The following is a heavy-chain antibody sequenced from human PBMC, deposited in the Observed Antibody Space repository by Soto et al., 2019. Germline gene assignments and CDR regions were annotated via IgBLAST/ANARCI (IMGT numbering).Heavy chain of an antibody. Sequence: EVQLVESGGGFVEPGGSLRLSCAASGFTFSSAWMTWVRQAPGKGLEWVGRVKSKADGGTIDYAAPVKGRFSVSRDDSKNTLNLHMSRLHSDDTAMYYWVADLPGVRTNWGFYHWGQGTPVTVSS. CDR3: VADLPGVRTNWGFYH. CDR1: GFTFSSAW. CDR2: VKSKADGGTI. J-gene: IGHJ4*02. D-gene: IGHD7-27*01. V-gene: IGHV3-15*07.